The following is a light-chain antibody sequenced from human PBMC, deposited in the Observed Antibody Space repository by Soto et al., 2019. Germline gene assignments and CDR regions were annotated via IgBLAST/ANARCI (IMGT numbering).Light chain of an antibody. Sequence: EIVMTQSPDALSVSPGERATLSCRASQSISSNLAWYLQKVGQAPRLLIYGASTRAPGISARFSGSGSGTDFTLTISSLEPEDFAVYYCQQRSNWPPITFGQGTRLEIK. CDR2: GAS. CDR3: QQRSNWPPIT. V-gene: IGKV3-15*01. CDR1: QSISSN. J-gene: IGKJ5*01.